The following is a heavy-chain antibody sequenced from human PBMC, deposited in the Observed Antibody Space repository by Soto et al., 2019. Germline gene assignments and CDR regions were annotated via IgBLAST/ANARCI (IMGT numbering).Heavy chain of an antibody. V-gene: IGHV4-4*02. Sequence: SETLSLTCAVSGGSISSSNRWSWVRQPPGKGLEWIGEIYHSGSTNYNPSLKSRVTISVDKSKNQFSLKLSSVTAADTAVYYCARLTGYSSSYYYYYYGMDVWGQGTTVTVSS. CDR3: ARLTGYSSSYYYYYYGMDV. CDR1: GGSISSSNR. D-gene: IGHD6-6*01. CDR2: IYHSGST. J-gene: IGHJ6*02.